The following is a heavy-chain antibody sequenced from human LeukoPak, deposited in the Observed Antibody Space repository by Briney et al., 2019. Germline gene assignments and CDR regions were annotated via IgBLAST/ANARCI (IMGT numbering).Heavy chain of an antibody. CDR3: ARSSHRKVSDFDY. CDR1: GGSISSYY. D-gene: IGHD2-2*01. J-gene: IGHJ4*02. CDR2: IYYSGST. V-gene: IGHV4-59*01. Sequence: SKTLSLTCTVSGGSISSYYWSWIRQPPGKGLEWVGYIYYSGSTNYNPSLKSRVTISVDTSKNQFSLKLSSVTAADTAVYYCARSSHRKVSDFDYWGQGTLVTVSS.